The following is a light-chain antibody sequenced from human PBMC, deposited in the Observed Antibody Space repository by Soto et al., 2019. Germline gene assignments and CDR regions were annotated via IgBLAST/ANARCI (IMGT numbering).Light chain of an antibody. CDR3: QQYKDWPTT. J-gene: IGKJ1*01. CDR2: GAS. V-gene: IGKV3-15*01. Sequence: EIVMMQSPATLSLSPGERATLSCRAGQSISSTVAWYQQKPGQAPRLLVYGASTRATGIPVRFSGSGSGTEFTLTISTLQSEDSAVYYCQQYKDWPTTFGQGTKVDNK. CDR1: QSISST.